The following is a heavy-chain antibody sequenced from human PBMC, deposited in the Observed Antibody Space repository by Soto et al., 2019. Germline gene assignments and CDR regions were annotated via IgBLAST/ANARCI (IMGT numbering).Heavy chain of an antibody. CDR3: ARPHIVVVPAAMPEAWFDP. CDR1: GGSISSYY. D-gene: IGHD2-2*01. V-gene: IGHV4-59*01. CDR2: IYYSGST. Sequence: PSETLSLTCTVSGGSISSYYWSWIRQPPGKGLEWIGYIYYSGSTNYNPSLKSRVTISVDTSKNQFSLKLSSVTAADTAVYYCARPHIVVVPAAMPEAWFDPWGQGTLVTVSS. J-gene: IGHJ5*02.